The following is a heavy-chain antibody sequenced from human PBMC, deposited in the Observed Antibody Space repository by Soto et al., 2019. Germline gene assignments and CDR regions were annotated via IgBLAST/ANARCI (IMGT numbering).Heavy chain of an antibody. CDR2: IKQDGSDK. J-gene: IGHJ4*02. CDR3: AREQVGVVVTATFDY. CDR1: GFTFSSYW. V-gene: IGHV3-7*01. Sequence: EVQLVESGGGLVQPGGSLRLSCAASGFTFSSYWMSWVRQAPGKGLEWVANIKQDGSDKYYVDSVKGRFTISRDNAKNSLYLQMNSLRAEDTAVYYCAREQVGVVVTATFDYWGQGTLVTVSS. D-gene: IGHD2-21*02.